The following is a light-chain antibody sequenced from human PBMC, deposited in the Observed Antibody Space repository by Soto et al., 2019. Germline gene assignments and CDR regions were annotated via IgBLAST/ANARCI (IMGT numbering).Light chain of an antibody. Sequence: QSVLTQATSASGTPGQRVTISCSGSSSNIGSNTVSWYQQVPGTAPKVLIYSNVQRPSWVPDRFSGSKSGTSASPAICGLQSEDEADYGCAAWDGSVNGWVFGGGTQLTVL. CDR3: AAWDGSVNGWV. CDR1: SSNIGSNT. V-gene: IGLV1-44*01. CDR2: SNV. J-gene: IGLJ3*02.